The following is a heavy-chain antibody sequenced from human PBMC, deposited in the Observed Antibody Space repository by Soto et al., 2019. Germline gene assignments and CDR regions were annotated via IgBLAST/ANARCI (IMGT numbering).Heavy chain of an antibody. Sequence: QVQLVQSGAEVKKPGSSVKVSCKASGGTFSSYAISWVRQAHGQGLEWMGGIIPIFGTANYAQKFQGRVTITADESTSTAYMELSSLRSEDTAVYYCARGPTIFGVVMGGYYYYGMDVWGQGTTVTVSS. CDR1: GGTFSSYA. CDR3: ARGPTIFGVVMGGYYYYGMDV. J-gene: IGHJ6*02. CDR2: IIPIFGTA. D-gene: IGHD3-3*01. V-gene: IGHV1-69*01.